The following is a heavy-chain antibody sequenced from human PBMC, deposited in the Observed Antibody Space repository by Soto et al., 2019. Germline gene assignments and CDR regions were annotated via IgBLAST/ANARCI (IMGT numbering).Heavy chain of an antibody. D-gene: IGHD6-13*01. CDR1: GFTFSSYW. Sequence: GGSLRLSCAASGFTFSSYWMSWVRQAPGKGLEWVANIKQDGSEKYYVDSVKGRFTISRDNAKNSLYLQMNSLRAEDTAVYYCARDGSSSWRTYYFDYWGQGTLVTVSS. V-gene: IGHV3-7*01. J-gene: IGHJ4*02. CDR2: IKQDGSEK. CDR3: ARDGSSSWRTYYFDY.